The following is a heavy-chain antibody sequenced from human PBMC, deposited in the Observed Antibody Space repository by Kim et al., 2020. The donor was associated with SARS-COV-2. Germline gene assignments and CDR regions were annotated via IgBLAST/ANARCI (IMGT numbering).Heavy chain of an antibody. CDR1: GGSISSSSYY. CDR3: ARDLPIQSLARGYYYYGVDV. J-gene: IGHJ6*02. CDR2: IYYSWST. V-gene: IGHV4-39*07. D-gene: IGHD1-1*01. Sequence: SETLSLTCTVSGGSISSSSYYWGWIRQPPGQGLEWIGRIYYSWSTYYNPSRKSGVTISVDTAKNQSSLKMSSVTAANTAVYYCARDLPIQSLARGYYYYGVDVWGQGTTVTVS.